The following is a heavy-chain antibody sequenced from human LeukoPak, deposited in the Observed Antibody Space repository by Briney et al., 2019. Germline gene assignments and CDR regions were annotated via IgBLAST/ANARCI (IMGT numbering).Heavy chain of an antibody. D-gene: IGHD2-2*01. V-gene: IGHV1-46*01. Sequence: GASVKVSCKASGYTFTSYYIHWVRQAPGQGLEWMGIINPSGGGTSYAQKFQGRVSVTRDMSTSTVYMELSSLRSEDTAVYYCARATGGKDIVVVPAANVFDIWGQGTMVTVSS. CDR3: ARATGGKDIVVVPAANVFDI. J-gene: IGHJ3*02. CDR2: INPSGGGT. CDR1: GYTFTSYY.